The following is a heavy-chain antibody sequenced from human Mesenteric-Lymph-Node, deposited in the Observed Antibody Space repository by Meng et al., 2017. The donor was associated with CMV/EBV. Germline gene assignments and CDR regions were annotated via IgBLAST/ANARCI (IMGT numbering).Heavy chain of an antibody. D-gene: IGHD3-3*01. CDR3: AKALMVPSANDWSGYYPPLGYGMDV. J-gene: IGHJ6*02. V-gene: IGHV3-30*02. CDR2: IRYDGSNK. CDR1: GFTFSRYS. Sequence: GGSLRLSCAASGFTFSRYSMNWVRQAPGKGLEWVAFIRYDGSNKYYADSVKGRFTISRDNSKNTLYLQMNSLRAEDTAVYYCAKALMVPSANDWSGYYPPLGYGMDVWGQGTTVTVSS.